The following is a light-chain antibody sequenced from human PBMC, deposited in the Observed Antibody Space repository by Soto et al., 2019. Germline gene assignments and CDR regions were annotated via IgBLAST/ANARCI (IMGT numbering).Light chain of an antibody. CDR1: QSVSSTY. Sequence: EIVLTQSPGTLSLSPGERANLSCRASQSVSSTYLAWYQQKAGQAPRLLIYGASSRATGIPDRFSGSGSGIDFTLTISRLEPEDFAVYYCQQYGSSPRTFGQGTKVEIK. CDR2: GAS. CDR3: QQYGSSPRT. V-gene: IGKV3-20*01. J-gene: IGKJ1*01.